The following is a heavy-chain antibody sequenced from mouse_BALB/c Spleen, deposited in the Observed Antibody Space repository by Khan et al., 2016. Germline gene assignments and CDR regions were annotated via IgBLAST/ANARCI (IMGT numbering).Heavy chain of an antibody. J-gene: IGHJ3*01. CDR1: GYSIISDYA. D-gene: IGHD2-1*01. V-gene: IGHV3-2*02. Sequence: EVQLQESGPGLVKPSQSLSLTCTVTGYSIISDYAWNWIRQFPGDKLEWMGYITYSGSTTYNPSLKSRISITRDTSKNPFFLQLSSVTPADTATFYCARSGFNYADVSYWGQGTLVTVSA. CDR2: ITYSGST. CDR3: ARSGFNYADVSY.